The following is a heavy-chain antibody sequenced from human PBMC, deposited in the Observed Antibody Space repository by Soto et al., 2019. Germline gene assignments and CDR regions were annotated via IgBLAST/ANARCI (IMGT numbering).Heavy chain of an antibody. J-gene: IGHJ4*02. CDR1: GFTFSSYS. V-gene: IGHV3-48*01. Sequence: EVQLVESGGGLVQPGGSLRLSCAASGFTFSSYSMNWVRQAPGKGLEWASYISSSSSTIYYADSVKGRFTISRDNAKNSLYLQMNSLRAEDTAVYYCASLRVNYDILTGKDYWGQGTLVTVSS. D-gene: IGHD3-9*01. CDR2: ISSSSSTI. CDR3: ASLRVNYDILTGKDY.